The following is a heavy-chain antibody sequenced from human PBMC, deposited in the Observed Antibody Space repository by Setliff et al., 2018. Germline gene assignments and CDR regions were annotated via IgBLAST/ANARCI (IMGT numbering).Heavy chain of an antibody. CDR3: ARGGQTNGAPYFDY. CDR1: GFPLSTYG. Sequence: QTGGSLRLSCAASGFPLSTYGMHWVRQAPGKGLEWVAFIRYDGSNKYYADSVKDRFTISRDNSKNTLYLQMNSLRSDGTAVYYCARGGQTNGAPYFDYWGQGTLVTVSS. CDR2: IRYDGSNK. V-gene: IGHV3-30*02. J-gene: IGHJ4*02. D-gene: IGHD1-26*01.